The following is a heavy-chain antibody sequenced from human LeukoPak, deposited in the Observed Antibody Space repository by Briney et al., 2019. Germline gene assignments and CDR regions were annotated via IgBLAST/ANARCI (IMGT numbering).Heavy chain of an antibody. V-gene: IGHV4-34*01. CDR2: INHSGST. D-gene: IGHD4-17*01. J-gene: IGHJ4*02. CDR3: ARGILSSTSPIPGLRHFDY. Sequence: SETLSLTCTVSGGSISSYYWSWIRQPPGKGLEWIGEINHSGSTNYNPSLKSRVTISVDTSKNQFSLKLSSVTAADTAVYYCARGILSSTSPIPGLRHFDYWGQGTLVTVSS. CDR1: GGSISSYY.